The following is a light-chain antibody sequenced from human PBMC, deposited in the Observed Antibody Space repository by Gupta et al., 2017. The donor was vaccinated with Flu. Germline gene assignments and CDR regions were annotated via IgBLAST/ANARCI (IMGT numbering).Light chain of an antibody. CDR3: QQTHSAPPT. CDR1: QNINTY. CDR2: GAS. J-gene: IGKJ2*01. V-gene: IGKV1-39*01. Sequence: DIQMTQSPPSLSASVGDRVTITCRASQNINTYLNGYQQRPGKSPKLLIYGASSLESGVPSRFSGSGSGTNFILTISSLQAEDFATYYCQQTHSAPPTFGQGTKLDIK.